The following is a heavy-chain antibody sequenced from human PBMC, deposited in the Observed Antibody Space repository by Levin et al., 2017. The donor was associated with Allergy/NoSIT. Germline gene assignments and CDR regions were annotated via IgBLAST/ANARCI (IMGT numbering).Heavy chain of an antibody. D-gene: IGHD2-15*01. J-gene: IGHJ4*02. CDR2: IRSSSSAK. V-gene: IGHV3-48*01. CDR1: GFSFSSYG. Sequence: GESLKISCAASGFSFSSYGMNWVRQAPGKGLEWVSYIRSSSSAKYYADSVKGRFTISRDNAKNSLYLQINSLRAEDTAVYYCARDGGGCSGGSCYIDYWGQGTLVTVSS. CDR3: ARDGGGCSGGSCYIDY.